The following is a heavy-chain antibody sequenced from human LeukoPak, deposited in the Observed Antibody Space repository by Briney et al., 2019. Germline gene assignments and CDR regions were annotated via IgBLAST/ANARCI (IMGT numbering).Heavy chain of an antibody. CDR2: ISRNGDST. J-gene: IGHJ4*02. CDR3: VKDLFIATTVRTNLDF. D-gene: IGHD6-13*01. V-gene: IGHV3-64D*09. Sequence: GGTLRLSCSASGFTFSSYFMHWVRQAPGKGLEYVSAISRNGDSTYYADSVKGRFTISGDNSKHTLYLQVNGLRVEDTAVYFCVKDLFIATTVRTNLDFWGQGNLVSVSS. CDR1: GFTFSSYF.